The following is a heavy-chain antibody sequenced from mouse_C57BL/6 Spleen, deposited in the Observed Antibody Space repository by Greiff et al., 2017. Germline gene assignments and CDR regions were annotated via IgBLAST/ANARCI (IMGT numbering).Heavy chain of an antibody. Sequence: DVKLQESGPGLVKPSQSLSLTCSVTGYSITSGYYWNWIRQFPGNKLEWMGYISYDGSNNYNPSLKNRISITRDTSKNQFFLKLNSVTTEDTATYYCAREGIGSSFDYWGQGTTLTVSS. CDR2: ISYDGSN. V-gene: IGHV3-6*01. D-gene: IGHD1-1*01. CDR1: GYSITSGYY. CDR3: AREGIGSSFDY. J-gene: IGHJ2*01.